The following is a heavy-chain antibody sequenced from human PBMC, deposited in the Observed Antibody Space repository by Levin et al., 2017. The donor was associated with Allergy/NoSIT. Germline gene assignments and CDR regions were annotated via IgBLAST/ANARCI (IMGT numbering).Heavy chain of an antibody. CDR3: ARQHPGIAVADPNDAFDI. Sequence: GESLKISCEGSGYSFTSYWIGWVRQMPGKGLEWVGIIYPGDSDTRYSPSFQGQVTISADKAISTAYLQWSSLKAADTAMYYCARQHPGIAVADPNDAFDIWGQGTMVTVSS. J-gene: IGHJ3*02. D-gene: IGHD6-19*01. CDR1: GYSFTSYW. CDR2: IYPGDSDT. V-gene: IGHV5-51*01.